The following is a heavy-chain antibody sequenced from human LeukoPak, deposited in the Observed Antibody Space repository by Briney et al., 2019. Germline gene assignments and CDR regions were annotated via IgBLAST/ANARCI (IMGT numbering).Heavy chain of an antibody. Sequence: SETLSLTCTVSGGSISSSSYYWGWIRQPPGKGLEWIGSIYYSGSTYYNPSLKSRVTISVDTSKNQFSLKLSSVTAADTAVYYCAFQSEYYDFWSGYYDDYWGQGTLVTVSS. V-gene: IGHV4-39*01. CDR2: IYYSGST. J-gene: IGHJ4*02. D-gene: IGHD3-3*01. CDR1: GGSISSSSYY. CDR3: AFQSEYYDFWSGYYDDY.